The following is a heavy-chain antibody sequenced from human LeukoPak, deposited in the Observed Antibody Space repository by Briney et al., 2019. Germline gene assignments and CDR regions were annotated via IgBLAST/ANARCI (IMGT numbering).Heavy chain of an antibody. V-gene: IGHV3-23*01. Sequence: PGGSLRLSCAASGFTFSSYAMSWVRQAPGKGLEWVSAISGSGGSTYYADSVKGRFTISRDNSKNTLYLQMNSLRAEDTAVYYCARGGRVVVPAARVVFDPWGQGTLVTVSS. CDR1: GFTFSSYA. D-gene: IGHD2-2*01. CDR2: ISGSGGST. CDR3: ARGGRVVVPAARVVFDP. J-gene: IGHJ5*02.